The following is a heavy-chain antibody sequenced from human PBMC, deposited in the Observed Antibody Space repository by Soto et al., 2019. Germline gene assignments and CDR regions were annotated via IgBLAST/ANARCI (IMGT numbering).Heavy chain of an antibody. Sequence: WGTLSLTCTVSGYSIRSYYWSWIRQPPGKGLEWIGYIYYSGSTNYNPSLKSRVTISVDTSNNQFSLKLSSVTAADTAVYYCARVKGDTAMVRTSYYFDYWGQGTLVTVSS. CDR2: IYYSGST. D-gene: IGHD5-18*01. J-gene: IGHJ4*02. V-gene: IGHV4-59*01. CDR1: GYSIRSYY. CDR3: ARVKGDTAMVRTSYYFDY.